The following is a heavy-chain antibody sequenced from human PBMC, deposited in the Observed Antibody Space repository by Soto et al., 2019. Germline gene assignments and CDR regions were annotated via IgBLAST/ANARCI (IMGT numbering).Heavy chain of an antibody. CDR1: GGSISSYY. Sequence: SETLSLTCTVSGGSISSYYWSWIRQPPGKGLEWIGYIFYSGSTNYNPSLKSRVTISVDTSKNQFSLKLSSVTAADTAVYYCARAYGGYADYWGQGALVTVSS. CDR3: ARAYGGYADY. CDR2: IFYSGST. D-gene: IGHD5-12*01. V-gene: IGHV4-59*01. J-gene: IGHJ4*02.